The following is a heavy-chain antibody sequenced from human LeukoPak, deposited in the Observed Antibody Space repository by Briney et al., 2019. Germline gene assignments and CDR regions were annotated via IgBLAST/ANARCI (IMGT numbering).Heavy chain of an antibody. J-gene: IGHJ4*02. V-gene: IGHV3-23*01. CDR1: GFTFSSYA. CDR2: ISGSGGST. D-gene: IGHD3-10*01. Sequence: PGGSLGLSCAASGFTFSSYAMSWVRQAPGKGLEWVSAISGSGGSTYYADSVKGRFTISRDNSKNTLYLQMNSLRAEDTAVYYCAKSGDYYGSGSYYWGFDYWGQGTLVTVSS. CDR3: AKSGDYYGSGSYYWGFDY.